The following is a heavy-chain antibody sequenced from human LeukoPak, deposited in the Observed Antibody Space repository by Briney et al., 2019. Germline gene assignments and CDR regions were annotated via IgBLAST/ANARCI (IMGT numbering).Heavy chain of an antibody. CDR2: ISTSGEST. J-gene: IGHJ4*02. D-gene: IGHD1-26*01. CDR1: GFTFSSYG. CDR3: ASALRIYYCFYY. V-gene: IGHV3-23*01. Sequence: GGSLRLSCAASGFTFSSYGMSWVRQAPGQGLEWVSAISTSGESTYYADSVKGHFTISRDNSKNTLYLQMHSLRAEDTAVYYCASALRIYYCFYYWGQGTLVTVSS.